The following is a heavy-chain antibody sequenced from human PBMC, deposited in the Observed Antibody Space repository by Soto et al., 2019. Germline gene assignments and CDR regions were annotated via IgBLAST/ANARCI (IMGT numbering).Heavy chain of an antibody. CDR1: GGTFSSYT. CDR2: IIPILGIA. J-gene: IGHJ6*04. D-gene: IGHD2-8*01. CDR3: ACLLRDFQKDVMSV. Sequence: GASVKVSCKASGGTFSSYTISWVRQAPGQGLEWMGRIIPILGIANYAQKFQGRVTITADKSTSTAYMELSSLRSEDTAVYYCACLLRDFQKDVMSVSSKGSTVPVSA. V-gene: IGHV1-69*02.